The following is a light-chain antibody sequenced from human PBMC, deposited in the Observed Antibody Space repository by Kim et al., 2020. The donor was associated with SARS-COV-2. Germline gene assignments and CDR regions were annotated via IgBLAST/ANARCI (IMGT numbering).Light chain of an antibody. CDR3: QSYDSSNLNWV. Sequence: VTMSCTRSSGSIASNYVQWYQQRPGSAPTTVIYEDNQRPSGVPDRFSGSIDSSSNSASLTISGLKTEDEADYYCQSYDSSNLNWVFGGGTQLTVL. CDR1: SGSIASNY. CDR2: EDN. J-gene: IGLJ3*02. V-gene: IGLV6-57*03.